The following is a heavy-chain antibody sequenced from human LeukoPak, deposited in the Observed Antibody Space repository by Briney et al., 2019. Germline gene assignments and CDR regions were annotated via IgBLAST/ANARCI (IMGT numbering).Heavy chain of an antibody. Sequence: SETLSLTCTVSGGSISSSSYYWGWIRQPPGKGLEWIGSIYYSGSTYYNPSLKSRVTISVDTSKNQFSLKLSSVTAADTAVYYCARESECYYGSGSYECRWFDPWGQGTLVTVSS. D-gene: IGHD3-10*01. CDR1: GGSISSSSYY. CDR3: ARESECYYGSGSYECRWFDP. V-gene: IGHV4-39*07. CDR2: IYYSGST. J-gene: IGHJ5*02.